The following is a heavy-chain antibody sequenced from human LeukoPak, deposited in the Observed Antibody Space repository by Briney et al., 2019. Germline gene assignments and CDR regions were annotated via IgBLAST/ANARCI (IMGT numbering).Heavy chain of an antibody. J-gene: IGHJ4*02. CDR1: GGSISSSSYY. CDR2: IYYSGST. CDR3: ARVRILTGYRSLDY. V-gene: IGHV4-39*01. Sequence: SETLSLTCTVSGGSISSSSYYWGSIRQPPGKGLEWIGSIYYSGSTYYNPSLKSRATISVDTSKNQFSLKLSSVTAADTAVYYCARVRILTGYRSLDYWGQGTLVTVSS. D-gene: IGHD3-9*01.